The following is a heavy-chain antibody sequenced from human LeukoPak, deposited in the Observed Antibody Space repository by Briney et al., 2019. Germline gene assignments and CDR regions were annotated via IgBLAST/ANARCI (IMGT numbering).Heavy chain of an antibody. J-gene: IGHJ4*02. CDR1: GYTFTGYH. CDR2: IKADNGGI. D-gene: IGHD5-24*01. CDR3: ARDPVDGYYHFDY. V-gene: IGHV1-2*02. Sequence: GASVKVSCKASGYTFTGYHMHWVRQAPGQGLEWMGWIKADNGGIKYAQKFQGRVTLTRDTSINTAYMELSSLLSDDTAVCYCARDPVDGYYHFDYWGQGTLVTVAS.